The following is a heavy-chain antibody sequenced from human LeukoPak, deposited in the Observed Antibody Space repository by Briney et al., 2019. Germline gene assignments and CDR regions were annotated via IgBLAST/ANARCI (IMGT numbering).Heavy chain of an antibody. CDR2: ISSSGSYI. CDR1: AFTFSSYS. V-gene: IGHV3-21*01. J-gene: IGHJ5*02. D-gene: IGHD3-9*01. Sequence: GGSLGLSCAASAFTFSSYSMHWVRQAPGKGLEWVSSISSSGSYIYYADSVKSRFTISRDNAKNTLYLQMNSLRAEDTAVYYCARARGDYDMLTGYHDNWFDPWGQGTLVTVSS. CDR3: ARARGDYDMLTGYHDNWFDP.